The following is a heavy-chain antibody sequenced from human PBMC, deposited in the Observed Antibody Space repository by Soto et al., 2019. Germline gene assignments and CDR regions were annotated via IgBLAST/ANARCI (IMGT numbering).Heavy chain of an antibody. CDR3: ARLAPSNYCGTGLYCSGMDV. J-gene: IGHJ6*02. CDR2: IYPGDSDT. CDR1: GYSFTDYW. V-gene: IGHV5-51*01. Sequence: PGESLNISCKGSGYSFTDYWVAWVRQMPGKGLESMGIIYPGDSDTRYSPSFQGQVTISADKSISTAYLQWSSLKASDTAIYYCARLAPSNYCGTGLYCSGMDVWGQGTTVTVSS. D-gene: IGHD2-21*01.